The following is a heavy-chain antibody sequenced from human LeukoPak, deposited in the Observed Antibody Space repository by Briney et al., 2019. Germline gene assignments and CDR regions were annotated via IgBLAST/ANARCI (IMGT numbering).Heavy chain of an antibody. V-gene: IGHV3-30*18. CDR3: AEDEHEYSGTSCYFLDN. Sequence: GRSLRLSWVVSGLTFSSYGMHWVRQAPGKGLEWVAVISHDGSNKYYADSVKGRFTISRDNSTNTLYLQMNSLRSDEEAAYYYAEDEHEYSGTSCYFLDNWGQGTLVTVSS. CDR2: ISHDGSNK. D-gene: IGHD2-2*01. CDR1: GLTFSSYG. J-gene: IGHJ4*02.